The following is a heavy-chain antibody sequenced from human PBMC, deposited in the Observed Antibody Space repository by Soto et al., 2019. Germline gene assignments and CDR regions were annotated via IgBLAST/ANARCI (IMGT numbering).Heavy chain of an antibody. CDR2: INHSGST. J-gene: IGHJ5*02. Sequence: SETLSLTCAVYGGSFSGYHWSWIRQPPGKGLEWIGEINHSGSTNYNPSLKSRVTISVDTSKNQFSLKLSSVTAADTAVYYCARCSEYNWFDPWGQGTLVTVSS. CDR3: ARCSEYNWFDP. D-gene: IGHD3-10*02. V-gene: IGHV4-34*01. CDR1: GGSFSGYH.